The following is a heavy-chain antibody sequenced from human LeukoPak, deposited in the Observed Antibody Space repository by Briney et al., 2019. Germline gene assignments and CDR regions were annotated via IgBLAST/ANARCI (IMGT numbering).Heavy chain of an antibody. V-gene: IGHV3-23*01. CDR3: AKAELGVDTFFDY. Sequence: GGSLRLSCAASGFTFITFSRYSMNWVRQAPGRGLEWVATLSGSGAGTYYSDSVQGRFTISRDNSKRTLFLQMNSLRAEDTAFYYCAKAELGVDTFFDYWGQGTLVTVSS. CDR2: LSGSGAGT. CDR1: GFTFITFSRYS. J-gene: IGHJ4*02. D-gene: IGHD3-3*01.